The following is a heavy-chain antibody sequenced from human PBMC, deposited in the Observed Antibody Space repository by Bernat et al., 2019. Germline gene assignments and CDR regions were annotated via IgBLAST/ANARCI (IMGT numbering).Heavy chain of an antibody. CDR1: GFTFSSYA. Sequence: QVQLVESGGGVVQPGRSLRLSCAASGFTFSSYAMHWVRQAPGKGLEWVAVISYDGSNKYYADSVKGRFTISRDNSKNTLYLQMNSLRAEDTAVYYCARVLNGGNEDYWGQGTLVTVSS. CDR2: ISYDGSNK. D-gene: IGHD4-23*01. J-gene: IGHJ4*02. V-gene: IGHV3-30-3*01. CDR3: ARVLNGGNEDY.